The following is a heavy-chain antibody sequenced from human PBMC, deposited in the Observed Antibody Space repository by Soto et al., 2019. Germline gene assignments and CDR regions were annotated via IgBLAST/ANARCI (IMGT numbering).Heavy chain of an antibody. CDR3: AGGRGTISGYYPFFDY. Sequence: SETLSLTCTVSGGSISSGGYYWSWIRQHPGKGLEWIGYIYYSGSTYYNPSLKSRVTISVDTSKNQFSLKLSSVTAADTAVYYCAGGRGTISGYYPFFDYWGQGTLVTVSS. CDR1: GGSISSGGYY. D-gene: IGHD3-22*01. V-gene: IGHV4-31*03. CDR2: IYYSGST. J-gene: IGHJ4*02.